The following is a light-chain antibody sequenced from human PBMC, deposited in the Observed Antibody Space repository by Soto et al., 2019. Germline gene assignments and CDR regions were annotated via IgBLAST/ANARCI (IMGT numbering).Light chain of an antibody. V-gene: IGLV1-51*02. CDR2: ETT. Sequence: QSALTQPPSVSAAPGQKVTISCFGSSYDIGNNYVSWYQHLPGTAPKLPIYETTKRHTGIPDRFSGSTSGTSATLDITGFQAGDEADYYCGTWDNSLSADVFGTGTKVTVL. CDR3: GTWDNSLSADV. J-gene: IGLJ1*01. CDR1: SYDIGNNY.